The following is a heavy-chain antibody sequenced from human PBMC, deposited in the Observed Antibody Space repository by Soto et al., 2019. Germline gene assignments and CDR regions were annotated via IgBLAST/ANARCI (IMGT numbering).Heavy chain of an antibody. CDR3: ASRSSSSHGMDA. D-gene: IGHD6-6*01. CDR1: GGTFSSYA. J-gene: IGHJ6*02. Sequence: QVQLVQSGAEVKKPGSSVKVSCKASGGTFSSYAISWVRQAPGQGLEWMGGITPIFGTANYAQKFQGRVTITADESTSTDYMELSSLRSEDTAVYYCASRSSSSHGMDAWGQGTTVTVSS. V-gene: IGHV1-69*01. CDR2: ITPIFGTA.